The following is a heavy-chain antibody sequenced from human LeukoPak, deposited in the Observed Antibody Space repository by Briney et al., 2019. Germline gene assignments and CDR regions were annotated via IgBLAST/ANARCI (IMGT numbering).Heavy chain of an antibody. J-gene: IGHJ4*01. D-gene: IGHD6-19*01. V-gene: IGHV3-23*01. Sequence: GGSLRLSCAASGFTFSSHAMSWVRQAPGKGLEWVSAISGSGGSTYYADSVKGRFTISRDNSKNTLYLQMNSLRAEDTAVYYCEKGIYSSGWSYFDYWGHGTLVTVSS. CDR2: ISGSGGST. CDR3: EKGIYSSGWSYFDY. CDR1: GFTFSSHA.